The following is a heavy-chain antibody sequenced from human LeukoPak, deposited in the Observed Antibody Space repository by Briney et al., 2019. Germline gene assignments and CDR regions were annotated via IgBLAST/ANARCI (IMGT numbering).Heavy chain of an antibody. CDR3: ARDMTFCSGGSCYSLGFDI. CDR2: ISSSRGTI. D-gene: IGHD2-15*01. V-gene: IGHV3-48*02. Sequence: GGSLRLSCAASGFTFSAYNMNWVRQAPGKGLEWFSYISSSRGTIYYADSVKGRFTISRDNAKDSLYLQMNSLRDEDTAVYYCARDMTFCSGGSCYSLGFDIWGQGTMVTVSS. J-gene: IGHJ3*02. CDR1: GFTFSAYN.